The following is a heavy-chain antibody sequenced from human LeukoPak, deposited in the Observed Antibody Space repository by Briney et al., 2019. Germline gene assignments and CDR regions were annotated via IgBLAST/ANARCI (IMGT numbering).Heavy chain of an antibody. Sequence: GGSLRLSCAASGFTFSSYGMHWVRQAPGKGLEWVAVISYDGSNKYYADSVKGRFTISRDNSKNTLYLQMNSLRAEDTAVYYCAKENYDYVWGSYRPPYYFDYWGQGTLVTVSS. CDR3: AKENYDYVWGSYRPPYYFDY. CDR1: GFTFSSYG. CDR2: ISYDGSNK. D-gene: IGHD3-16*02. V-gene: IGHV3-30*18. J-gene: IGHJ4*02.